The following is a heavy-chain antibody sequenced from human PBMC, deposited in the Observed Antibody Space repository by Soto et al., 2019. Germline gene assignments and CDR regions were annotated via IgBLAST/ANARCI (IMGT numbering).Heavy chain of an antibody. D-gene: IGHD6-13*01. CDR1: GGSISSYY. J-gene: IGHJ4*02. CDR3: ARERAAAGFGRRYFDY. CDR2: IYYSGST. V-gene: IGHV4-59*01. Sequence: PSETLSLTCTVSGGSISSYYWSWIRQPPGKGLEWIGYIYYSGSTNYNPSLKSRVTISVDTSKNQFSLKLSSVTAADTAVYYCARERAAAGFGRRYFDYWGQGTLVTVSS.